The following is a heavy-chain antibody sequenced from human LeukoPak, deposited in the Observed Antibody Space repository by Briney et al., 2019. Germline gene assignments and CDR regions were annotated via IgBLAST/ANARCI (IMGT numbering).Heavy chain of an antibody. Sequence: PSETLSLTCTVSGGSISSYYWSWIRQPAGKGLEWIGRIYTSGSTNYNPSLKSRVTMSVDTSKNQLSLKLSSVTAADTAVYYCARGQYYYGSGPYYYYGMDVRGQGTTVTVSS. V-gene: IGHV4-4*07. J-gene: IGHJ6*02. CDR1: GGSISSYY. CDR2: IYTSGST. D-gene: IGHD3-10*01. CDR3: ARGQYYYGSGPYYYYGMDV.